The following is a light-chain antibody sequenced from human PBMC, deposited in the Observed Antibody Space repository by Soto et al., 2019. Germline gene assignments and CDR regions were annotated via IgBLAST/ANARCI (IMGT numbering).Light chain of an antibody. CDR2: EVS. V-gene: IGKV2-30*02. CDR1: QSLIHSDGNTY. Sequence: DVVMTQSPLSLPVTLGQPASISCRSSQSLIHSDGNTYLNWSQQRPGQSPRRLIYEVSDRDSGVPDRFSGSGSGTAFTLKISRVEAEDVGVYYCVQGTHWPWTFGQGTEVEIK. J-gene: IGKJ1*01. CDR3: VQGTHWPWT.